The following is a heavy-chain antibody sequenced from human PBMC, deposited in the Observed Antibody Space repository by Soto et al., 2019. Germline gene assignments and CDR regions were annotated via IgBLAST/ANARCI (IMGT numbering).Heavy chain of an antibody. V-gene: IGHV4-31*03. CDR1: GGSISSGGYY. J-gene: IGHJ5*02. CDR2: IYYSGST. CDR3: ARDLSSYDYIWGPFDP. Sequence: SETLSLTCTVSGGSISSGGYYWSWIRQHPGKGLEWIGYIYYSGSTYYNPSLKSRVTISVDTSKNQFSLKLSSVTAADTAVYYCARDLSSYDYIWGPFDPWGQGTLVTVSS. D-gene: IGHD3-16*01.